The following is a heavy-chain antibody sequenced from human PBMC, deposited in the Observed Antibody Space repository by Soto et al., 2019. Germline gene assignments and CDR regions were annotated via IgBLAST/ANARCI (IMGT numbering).Heavy chain of an antibody. CDR3: ARGAVMPDS. V-gene: IGHV3-23*01. CDR2: IIASGGST. CDR1: GFTFDSFA. D-gene: IGHD3-16*01. Sequence: EVQRLDSGGGLEQPGGSLGLPVAASGFTFDSFAMTWVRQPPGKGLEWVSAIIASGGSTFYADSVKGRFTISRDSSKNTLYLQMNSLRAEDTAVYYCARGAVMPDSWGQGTLVTVSS. J-gene: IGHJ4*02.